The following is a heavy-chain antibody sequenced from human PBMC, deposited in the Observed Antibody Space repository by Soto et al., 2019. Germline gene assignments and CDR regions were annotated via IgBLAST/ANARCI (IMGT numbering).Heavy chain of an antibody. Sequence: GESLKISCKGCGYSFTSYWIGWVRQMPGKGLEWVGIIYPGDSDTRYSLSFQGQVTISADKSISTAYLKWSSLEASGTAMYYCARLRWAGTTDGMDVRRQATTVNVSS. J-gene: IGHJ6*01. V-gene: IGHV5-51*01. CDR1: GYSFTSYW. D-gene: IGHD1-1*01. CDR2: IYPGDSDT. CDR3: ARLRWAGTTDGMDV.